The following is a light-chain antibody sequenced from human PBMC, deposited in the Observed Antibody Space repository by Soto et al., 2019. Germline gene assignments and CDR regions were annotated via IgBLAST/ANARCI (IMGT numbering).Light chain of an antibody. CDR1: QGISNY. V-gene: IGKV1-27*01. CDR3: QKYNAAPLT. CDR2: AAS. Sequence: DIQMTQSPSSLSASVGDRVTITCRANQGISNYLAWYQQQPGKVPKLLIYAASTLQSGVPSRFSGSGSGTDFTLSISSLQPEDVATYYCQKYNAAPLTFGQGTKVEIK. J-gene: IGKJ1*01.